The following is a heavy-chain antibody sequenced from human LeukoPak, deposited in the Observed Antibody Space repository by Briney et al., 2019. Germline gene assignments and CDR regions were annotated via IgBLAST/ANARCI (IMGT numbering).Heavy chain of an antibody. V-gene: IGHV4-39*07. D-gene: IGHD6-13*01. CDR3: AKSRGSSWPNYYYFDY. CDR1: GGSISSNRYC. CDR2: INYSGNT. Sequence: SETLSLTCTVSGGSISSNRYCWGWIRQPPGKGLEWIGSINYSGNTYYKPSLKSRVTMSVDTSKNQFSLKLSSVTAADTALYYCAKSRGSSWPNYYYFDYWGQGTLVSVSS. J-gene: IGHJ4*02.